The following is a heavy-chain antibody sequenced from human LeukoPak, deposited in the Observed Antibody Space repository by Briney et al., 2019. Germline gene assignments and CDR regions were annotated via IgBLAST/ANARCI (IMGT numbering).Heavy chain of an antibody. CDR1: RFTLSTYS. CDR2: ITSSSSYI. D-gene: IGHD6-13*01. Sequence: GGSLRLSCAASRFTLSTYSMNWVRQAPGKGLEWVSSITSSSSYIYYADSVKGRFTISRDNAKNSLYLQMNSLRAEDTAVYYCAREVAAAGPDYYFDYWGQGTLVTVSS. CDR3: AREVAAAGPDYYFDY. V-gene: IGHV3-21*01. J-gene: IGHJ4*02.